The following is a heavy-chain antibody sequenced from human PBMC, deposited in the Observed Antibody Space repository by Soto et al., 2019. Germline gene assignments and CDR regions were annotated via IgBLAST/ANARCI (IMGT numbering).Heavy chain of an antibody. D-gene: IGHD3-9*01. CDR2: MRNKANSYTA. V-gene: IGHV3-72*01. J-gene: IGHJ4*02. Sequence: EVQLVESGGGLVQPGGSLRLSCAASGFSFSDHYLDWVRQASGTGLEGVGRMRNKANSYTAEYAASVKGRFTVSRDDSKNSLYVDMNSLKIEDTALYYCVRAGTGFQRDYWGQGTLVTVSS. CDR1: GFSFSDHY. CDR3: VRAGTGFQRDY.